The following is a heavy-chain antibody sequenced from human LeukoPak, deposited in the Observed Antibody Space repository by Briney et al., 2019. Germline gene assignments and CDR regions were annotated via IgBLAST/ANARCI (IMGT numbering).Heavy chain of an antibody. V-gene: IGHV3-11*01. CDR3: ARGIAVAAYEEDYFDY. J-gene: IGHJ4*02. CDR2: ISSSGSTI. Sequence: GGSLRLSCAASGFTFSDYYMSWIRQAPGKGLEWVSYISSSGSTIYYADSVKGRFTISRDNAKNSLYLQMNSLRAEDTAVYYCARGIAVAAYEEDYFDYWGQGTLVTVSS. D-gene: IGHD6-19*01. CDR1: GFTFSDYY.